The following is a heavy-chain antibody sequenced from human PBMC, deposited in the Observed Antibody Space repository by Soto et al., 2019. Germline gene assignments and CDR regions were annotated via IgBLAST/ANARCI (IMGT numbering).Heavy chain of an antibody. CDR3: ARDSVLLWFGELIGARGMDV. Sequence: PGGSLRLSCAASGFTFSSYGMHWVRQSPGKGLEWVAVIWYDGSNKYYADSVRGRFTISRDNSKNTLYLQMNSLRAEDTAVYYCARDSVLLWFGELIGARGMDVWGQGTTVTV. CDR2: IWYDGSNK. CDR1: GFTFSSYG. D-gene: IGHD3-10*01. V-gene: IGHV3-33*01. J-gene: IGHJ6*02.